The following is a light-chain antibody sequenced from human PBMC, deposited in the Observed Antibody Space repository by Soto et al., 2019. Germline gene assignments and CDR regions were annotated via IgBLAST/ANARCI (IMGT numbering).Light chain of an antibody. CDR2: DTS. CDR1: HTIASVY. V-gene: IGKV3D-20*01. J-gene: IGKJ4*01. Sequence: IVWTQSPASLSLSPGERATLSCGASHTIASVYLAWYQHKPCLAPRLLIYDTSIRATGIPDRFTGSGSGRDCPLTIRRLEPEDFAVYCYQQYDTSLTFGGGPKVEIK. CDR3: QQYDTSLT.